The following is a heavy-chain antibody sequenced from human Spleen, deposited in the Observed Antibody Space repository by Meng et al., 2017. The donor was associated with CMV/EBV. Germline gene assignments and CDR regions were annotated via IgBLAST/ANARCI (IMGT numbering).Heavy chain of an antibody. Sequence: SGFTFSSYVLHWVRQTPGKGLEWVAVVSYDGRNKYYADFVKGRFTISRDNSKNTLYLQMNSLRTEDTAVYYCARAFPRSSAFGVVFDYWGQGTLVTVSS. D-gene: IGHD3-3*01. CDR2: VSYDGRNK. CDR3: ARAFPRSSAFGVVFDY. J-gene: IGHJ4*02. CDR1: GFTFSSYV. V-gene: IGHV3-30*04.